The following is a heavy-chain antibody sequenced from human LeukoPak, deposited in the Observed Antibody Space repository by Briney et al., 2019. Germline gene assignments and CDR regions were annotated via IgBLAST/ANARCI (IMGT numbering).Heavy chain of an antibody. CDR1: GYSFATYW. D-gene: IGHD3-10*01. Sequence: GESLKISCRGSGYSFATYWIGWVRQMPGKGLEWMGIIYPADSDTISSPSFQGQVTISADKSISTAYLQWSSLKASDTAMYYCARRYGSGSYYRFDYWGQGTLVTVSS. V-gene: IGHV5-51*01. J-gene: IGHJ4*02. CDR2: IYPADSDT. CDR3: ARRYGSGSYYRFDY.